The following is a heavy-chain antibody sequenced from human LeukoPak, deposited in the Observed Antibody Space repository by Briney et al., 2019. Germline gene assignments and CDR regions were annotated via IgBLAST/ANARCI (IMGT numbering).Heavy chain of an antibody. CDR3: ARDHLRVGATGASDT. D-gene: IGHD1-26*01. J-gene: IGHJ3*02. Sequence: SGGSLRLSCAASRFTFSNYWMSWVRQAPGKGLEGVAKIKQDGGEKYYVDSVKGRFTISRDNAKNSLYLQMNSLRAEDTAVYYCARDHLRVGATGASDTWGQGTMVTVS. V-gene: IGHV3-7*05. CDR1: RFTFSNYW. CDR2: IKQDGGEK.